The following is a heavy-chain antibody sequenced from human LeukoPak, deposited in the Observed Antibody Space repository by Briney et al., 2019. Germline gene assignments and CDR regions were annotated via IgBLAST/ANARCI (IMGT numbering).Heavy chain of an antibody. J-gene: IGHJ4*02. D-gene: IGHD2-2*02. V-gene: IGHV3-21*01. CDR1: GFKFNAYS. CDR3: ARNIPLGNYYFDY. Sequence: GGSLRLSCVTSGFKFNAYSVNWVRQAPGRGLEWVSSVSGNSTYTYYADSVMGRFTMSRDNAKNSLYLQMNSLRADDTAVYYCARNIPLGNYYFDYWGQGVLATVSS. CDR2: VSGNSTYT.